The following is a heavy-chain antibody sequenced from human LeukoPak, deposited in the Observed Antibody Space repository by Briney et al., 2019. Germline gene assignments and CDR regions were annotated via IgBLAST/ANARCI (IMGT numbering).Heavy chain of an antibody. CDR2: INHSGST. D-gene: IGHD4-11*01. V-gene: IGHV4-34*01. CDR3: ARGPVRDYSNY. CDR1: GGSFSGYY. J-gene: IGHJ4*02. Sequence: SEILSLTCAVYGGSFSGYYWSWIRQPPGKGLEWIGEINHSGSTNYNPSLKSRVTISVDTSKNQFSLKLSSVTAADTAVYYCARGPVRDYSNYWGQGTLVTVSS.